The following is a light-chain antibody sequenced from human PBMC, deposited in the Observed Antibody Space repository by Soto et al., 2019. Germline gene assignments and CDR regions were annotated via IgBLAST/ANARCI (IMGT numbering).Light chain of an antibody. CDR2: RAS. CDR3: QQYSAYPYT. J-gene: IGKJ2*01. V-gene: IGKV1-5*03. Sequence: DIQMTQSPSTLSASVGDRVSITCRASQSISTYLVWYQQKPGRAPQALIYRASSLESGVPSRFSGSGSGTGFSLTISSLLPDDFATYYCQQYSAYPYTFGQGTKLEIK. CDR1: QSISTY.